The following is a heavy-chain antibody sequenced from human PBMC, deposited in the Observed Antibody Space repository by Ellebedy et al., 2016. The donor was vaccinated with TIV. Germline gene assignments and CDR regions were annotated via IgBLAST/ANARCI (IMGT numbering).Heavy chain of an antibody. V-gene: IGHV3-21*01. J-gene: IGHJ6*03. CDR1: GFTFSSYS. D-gene: IGHD6-13*01. CDR2: ISSSSSYI. CDR3: ARVEYSSSWGGYYYYYMDV. Sequence: GESLKISCAASGFTFSSYSMNWVRQAPGKGLEWVSSISSSSSYIYYADSVKGRFTISRDNAKNSLYLQMNSLRAEDTAVYYRARVEYSSSWGGYYYYYMDVWGKGTTVTVSS.